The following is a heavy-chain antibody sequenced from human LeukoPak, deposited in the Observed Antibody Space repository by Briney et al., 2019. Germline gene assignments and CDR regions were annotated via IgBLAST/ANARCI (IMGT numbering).Heavy chain of an antibody. V-gene: IGHV4-30-2*01. Sequence: SETLSLTCVVSGGSISSGLYSWSWIRQPLGKGLEWIGYIYHTGSTYYNPSLKSRVTMSVDTSKNQFSLRLSSVTAADTAVYYCARLQYCSGTSCYWFDPWGQGTLVTVSS. CDR2: IYHTGST. CDR1: GGSISSGLYS. D-gene: IGHD2-2*01. J-gene: IGHJ5*02. CDR3: ARLQYCSGTSCYWFDP.